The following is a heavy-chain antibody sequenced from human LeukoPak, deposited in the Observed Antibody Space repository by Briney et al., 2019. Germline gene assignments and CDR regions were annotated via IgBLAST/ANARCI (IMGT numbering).Heavy chain of an antibody. D-gene: IGHD3-10*01. Sequence: SETLSFTCTVSGGSISSGSYYWSWIRQPAGKGLERIGRIYTSGSTNYNPSLKSRVTISVDTSKNQFSLKLSSVTAADTAVYYCARGSGFGELGSSKFDPWGQGTLVTVSS. CDR2: IYTSGST. CDR1: GGSISSGSYY. V-gene: IGHV4-61*02. J-gene: IGHJ5*02. CDR3: ARGSGFGELGSSKFDP.